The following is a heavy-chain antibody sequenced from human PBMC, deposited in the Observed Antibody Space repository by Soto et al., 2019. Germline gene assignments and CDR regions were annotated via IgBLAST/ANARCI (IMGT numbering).Heavy chain of an antibody. CDR1: GYTFTSYG. CDR3: ARDANIVGATEFDY. J-gene: IGHJ4*02. CDR2: INPNSGGT. V-gene: IGHV1-2*04. Sequence: ASVKVSCKASGYTFTSYGISWVRQAPGQGLEWMGWINPNSGGTNYAQKFQGWVTMTRDTSISTAYMELSRLRSDDTAVYYCARDANIVGATEFDYWGQGTLVTVSS. D-gene: IGHD1-26*01.